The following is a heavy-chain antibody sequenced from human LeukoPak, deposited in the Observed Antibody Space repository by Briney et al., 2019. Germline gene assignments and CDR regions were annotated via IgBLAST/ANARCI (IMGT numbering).Heavy chain of an antibody. J-gene: IGHJ5*02. Sequence: SVKVSCKASGGTFSSYAISWVRQAPGQGLEWMGGIIPIFGTANYAQKFQGRVTITADESTSTAYMELSSLRSEDTAVYYCARAVPAAIRGNWFDPWAREPWSPSPQ. D-gene: IGHD2-2*02. CDR3: ARAVPAAIRGNWFDP. CDR1: GGTFSSYA. V-gene: IGHV1-69*01. CDR2: IIPIFGTA.